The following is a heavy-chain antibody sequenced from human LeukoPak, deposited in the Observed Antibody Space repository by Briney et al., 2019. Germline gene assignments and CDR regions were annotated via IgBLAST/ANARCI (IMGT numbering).Heavy chain of an antibody. D-gene: IGHD6-19*01. Sequence: GASVKVSCKASGYTFTGYYMHWVGQAPGQGLEWMGWINPNSGDTNYAQKFQGWVTMTRDTSISTAYMELSRLRSDDTAVYYCARAGGAVAGKDYWGQGTLVTVSS. CDR2: INPNSGDT. J-gene: IGHJ4*02. V-gene: IGHV1-2*04. CDR3: ARAGGAVAGKDY. CDR1: GYTFTGYY.